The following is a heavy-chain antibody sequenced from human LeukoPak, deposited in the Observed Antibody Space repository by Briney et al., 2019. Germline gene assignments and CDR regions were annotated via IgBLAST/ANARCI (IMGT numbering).Heavy chain of an antibody. CDR1: GYTLTELS. Sequence: ASVKVSCKVSGYTLTELSMHWVRQAPGKGLEWMGGFDPEDGETIYAQKFQGRVTMTEDTSTDTAYMELSSLRSEDTAVYYCARNHRLGYGDLPRDYWGQGTLVTVSS. J-gene: IGHJ4*02. CDR2: FDPEDGET. V-gene: IGHV1-24*01. CDR3: ARNHRLGYGDLPRDY. D-gene: IGHD4-17*01.